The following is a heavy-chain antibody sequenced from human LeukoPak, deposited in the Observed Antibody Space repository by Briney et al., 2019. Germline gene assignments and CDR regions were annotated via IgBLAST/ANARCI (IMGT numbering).Heavy chain of an antibody. CDR2: ISSSGSTI. CDR1: GFTFSDYY. D-gene: IGHD2-2*01. J-gene: IGHJ5*02. Sequence: GGSLRLSCAASGFTFSDYYMSWIRQAPGKGLEWVSYISSSGSTIYYADSVKGRFTISRDNAKNSLYLQMNSLRAEDTAVYYCAREVVVVPAADNWFDPWGQGTLVTVSS. V-gene: IGHV3-11*01. CDR3: AREVVVVPAADNWFDP.